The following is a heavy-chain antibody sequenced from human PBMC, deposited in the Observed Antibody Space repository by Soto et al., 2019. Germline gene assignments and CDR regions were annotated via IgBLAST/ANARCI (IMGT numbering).Heavy chain of an antibody. Sequence: QVQLQQWGAGLLKSSETLSLTCAVYGGSFSGYYWNWLRQPPGEGLEWIGKIDQSGSTNYNPSLTSRVTMSIDTTRRHFSPELTSVTARDTAVYDCAGVRDTMGRGVMNWFDPWGQGTLVTVSS. V-gene: IGHV4-34*01. D-gene: IGHD3-10*01. CDR1: GGSFSGYY. CDR2: IDQSGST. J-gene: IGHJ5*02. CDR3: AGVRDTMGRGVMNWFDP.